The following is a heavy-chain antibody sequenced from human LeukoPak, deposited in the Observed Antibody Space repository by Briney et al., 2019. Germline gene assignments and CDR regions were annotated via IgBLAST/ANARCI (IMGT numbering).Heavy chain of an antibody. CDR1: GITFRNYA. V-gene: IGHV3-23*01. J-gene: IGHJ3*01. D-gene: IGHD4-17*01. CDR2: ISGSGDTR. CDR3: GKDPNGDYIGAFDF. Sequence: GGSLRLSCVASGITFRNYAVTWVRQAPGKGLEWVSSISGSGDTRRYADSVKGGFTISRDNSVDTLYLQMNSLSAEDTAIYYCGKDPNGDYIGAFDFWGRGTMVTVSS.